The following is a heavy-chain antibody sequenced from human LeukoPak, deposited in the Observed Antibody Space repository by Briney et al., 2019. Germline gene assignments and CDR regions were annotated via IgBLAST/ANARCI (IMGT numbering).Heavy chain of an antibody. D-gene: IGHD2-8*01. CDR2: IRSKANSYAT. J-gene: IGHJ4*02. V-gene: IGHV3-73*01. CDR3: TFLGYCTKGVCRDYFDY. CDR1: GFIFSGSA. Sequence: PGGSLRLSCAASGFIFSGSAMHWVRQASGKGREWVGRIRSKANSYATAYAASVKGRFTISRDDSQNTAYLQMNSLKTEDTAVYYCTFLGYCTKGVCRDYFDYWGQGTLVTVSS.